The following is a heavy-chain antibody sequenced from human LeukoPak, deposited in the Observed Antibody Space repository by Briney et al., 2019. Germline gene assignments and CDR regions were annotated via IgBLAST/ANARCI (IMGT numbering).Heavy chain of an antibody. CDR2: IIPIFGTA. J-gene: IGHJ4*02. CDR1: GGTFSSYA. Sequence: SVKVSCKASGGTFSSYAISWVRQAPGQGLEWMGGIIPIFGTANYAQKFQGRVTITADESTSTAYMELSSLRPEDTAIYYCASSKDYHDSSGYARTLDYWGQGTLVTVSS. V-gene: IGHV1-69*13. CDR3: ASSKDYHDSSGYARTLDY. D-gene: IGHD3-22*01.